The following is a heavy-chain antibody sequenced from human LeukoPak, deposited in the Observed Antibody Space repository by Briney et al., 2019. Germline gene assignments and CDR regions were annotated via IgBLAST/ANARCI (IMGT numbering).Heavy chain of an antibody. CDR1: GFTFSSYG. V-gene: IGHV3-15*01. Sequence: PGGSLRLSCAASGFTFSSYGMHWVRQAPGKGLEWVGRIKSKTDGGTTDCAAPVKGRFTISRDDSKNTLYLQMNSLKTEDTAVYYCTTETHYYDSSGYYADNWFDPWGQGTLVTVSS. CDR2: IKSKTDGGTT. D-gene: IGHD3-22*01. CDR3: TTETHYYDSSGYYADNWFDP. J-gene: IGHJ5*02.